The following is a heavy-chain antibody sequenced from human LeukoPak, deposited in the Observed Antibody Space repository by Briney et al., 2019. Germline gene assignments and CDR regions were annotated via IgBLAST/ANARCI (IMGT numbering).Heavy chain of an antibody. J-gene: IGHJ3*02. CDR1: GGSISSSSYY. CDR3: ARGRYTLYTFDI. V-gene: IGHV4-39*07. CDR2: MNHSGAS. Sequence: SETLSLTCTVSGGSISSSSYYWSWIRQPPGKGLEWIGEMNHSGASNYNPSLKSRVTISVDTSRNQFSLRLNSVTAADTAFYYCARGRYTLYTFDIWGQGTTVTVSS. D-gene: IGHD3-16*02.